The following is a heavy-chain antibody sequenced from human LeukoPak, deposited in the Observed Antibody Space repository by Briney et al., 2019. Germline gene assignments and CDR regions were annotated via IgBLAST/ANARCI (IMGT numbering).Heavy chain of an antibody. CDR1: GSSISSGYY. J-gene: IGHJ4*02. CDR3: ARGGTRLQPDY. D-gene: IGHD4-11*01. CDR2: IHHSGST. Sequence: SETLSLTCAISGSSISSGYYWGWIRQPPGKGLEYIGSIHHSGSTYYSPSLKSRVTISVDMSKNQLPLKVTPVTAADTAVYYCARGGTRLQPDYWGQGTLVTVSS. V-gene: IGHV4-38-2*01.